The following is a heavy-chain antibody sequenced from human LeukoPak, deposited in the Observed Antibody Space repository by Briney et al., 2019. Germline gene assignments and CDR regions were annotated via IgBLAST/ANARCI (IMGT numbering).Heavy chain of an antibody. CDR1: GFTFSSYA. D-gene: IGHD3-10*01. V-gene: IGHV3-23*01. J-gene: IGHJ4*02. Sequence: GGSLRISCAASGFTFSSYAMNWVRQAPGRGLEWVSGISGSGGDTNYADSVKGRFTISRDNSKNTLSLQMNSLRAEDTAVYYCAKYYAARSRSFDFWGQGTLVTVSS. CDR3: AKYYAARSRSFDF. CDR2: ISGSGGDT.